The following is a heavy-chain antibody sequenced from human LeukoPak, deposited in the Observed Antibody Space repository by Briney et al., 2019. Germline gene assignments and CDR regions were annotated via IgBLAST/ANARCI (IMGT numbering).Heavy chain of an antibody. CDR1: GFTFSSYG. CDR3: AKDSMRYGDSGSYHNY. D-gene: IGHD1-26*01. J-gene: IGHJ4*02. Sequence: LPGGSLRLSCAASGFTFSSYGMHWVRQAPGKGLEWVAFIRYDGSNKYYADSVKGRFTISRDDSKNTLYLQMNSLRAEDTAVYYCAKDSMRYGDSGSYHNYWGQGTLVTVSS. CDR2: IRYDGSNK. V-gene: IGHV3-30*02.